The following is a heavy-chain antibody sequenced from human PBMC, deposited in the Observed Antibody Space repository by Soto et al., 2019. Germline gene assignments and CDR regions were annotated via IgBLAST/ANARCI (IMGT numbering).Heavy chain of an antibody. D-gene: IGHD6-13*01. Sequence: QVQLVQSGAEVKKPGSSVKVSCKASGGTFSNYAISWVRQAPGQGLEWMGGIIPIFGTTNYAQRFQGRVTITADESTSTAYMKVSSLRSEDTAVYYCARVSSSWYKDYFDYWGQGTLVTVSS. V-gene: IGHV1-69*12. CDR1: GGTFSNYA. CDR3: ARVSSSWYKDYFDY. J-gene: IGHJ4*02. CDR2: IIPIFGTT.